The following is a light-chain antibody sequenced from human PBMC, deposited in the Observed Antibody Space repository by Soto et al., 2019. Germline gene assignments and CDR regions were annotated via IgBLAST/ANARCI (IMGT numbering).Light chain of an antibody. CDR1: SSDVGGYNY. J-gene: IGLJ1*01. CDR2: EVS. Sequence: QSVLTQSASVSGSPGQSITISCTGTSSDVGGYNYVSWYQQHPGKAPKLMIYEVSNRPSGVSNRFSGSKSGITASLTISGLQAEDEADYYCSSYTSSSTRVFGTGTKITVL. V-gene: IGLV2-14*01. CDR3: SSYTSSSTRV.